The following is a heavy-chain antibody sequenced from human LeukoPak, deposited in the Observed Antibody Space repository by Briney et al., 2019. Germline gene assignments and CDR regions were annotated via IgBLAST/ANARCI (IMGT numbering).Heavy chain of an antibody. Sequence: GASVKVSCKASGYTFTGYYMHWMRHAPGQGLGWMGWISPSSGDTNYAHQFQGRVTMTRDTSISPAYMELSGLTSDDTAVYYCASVTYGAYDNFDSWGQGTLVTVSS. CDR1: GYTFTGYY. CDR3: ASVTYGAYDNFDS. V-gene: IGHV1-2*07. CDR2: ISPSSGDT. D-gene: IGHD4-17*01. J-gene: IGHJ4*02.